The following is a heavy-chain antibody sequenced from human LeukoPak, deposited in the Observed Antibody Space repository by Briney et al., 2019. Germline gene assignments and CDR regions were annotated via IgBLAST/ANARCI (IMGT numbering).Heavy chain of an antibody. Sequence: PGGSLRLSCAASGLTVSRNYMNWVRQAPGMGLEWVAVIYSGGSTYYADSVKDRFTISRDNSKNTLYLQMNSLRAEDTALYYCATNGGGDSGYGNFDYWGQGTLVTVSS. J-gene: IGHJ4*02. CDR2: IYSGGST. D-gene: IGHD5-12*01. V-gene: IGHV3-53*05. CDR3: ATNGGGDSGYGNFDY. CDR1: GLTVSRNY.